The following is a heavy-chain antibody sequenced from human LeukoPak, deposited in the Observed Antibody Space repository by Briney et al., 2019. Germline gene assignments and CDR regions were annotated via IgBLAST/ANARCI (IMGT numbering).Heavy chain of an antibody. V-gene: IGHV4-34*01. Sequence: SETLSLTCAVYGGSFSGYYWSWIRQPPGKGLEWIGEINHSGSTNYNPSLKSRVTISVDTSKNQFSLKLSSVTAADTAVYYCARGDCSSTSCYDYWGQGTLVTVSS. D-gene: IGHD2-2*01. CDR3: ARGDCSSTSCYDY. CDR2: INHSGST. CDR1: GGSFSGYY. J-gene: IGHJ4*02.